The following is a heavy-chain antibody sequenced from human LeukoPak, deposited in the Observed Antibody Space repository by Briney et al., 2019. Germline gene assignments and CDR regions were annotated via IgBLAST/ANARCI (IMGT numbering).Heavy chain of an antibody. CDR1: GGSISSYY. CDR2: IYYSGST. V-gene: IGHV4-59*01. CDR3: ARVFIERASDYYYYYMDV. Sequence: SETLSLTCTVSGGSISSYYWSWIRQPPGKGLEWIGYIYYSGSTNYNPSLKSRVSISVDTSKNQFSLKLSSVTAADTAVHYCARVFIERASDYYYYYMDVWGKGTTVTVSS. J-gene: IGHJ6*03.